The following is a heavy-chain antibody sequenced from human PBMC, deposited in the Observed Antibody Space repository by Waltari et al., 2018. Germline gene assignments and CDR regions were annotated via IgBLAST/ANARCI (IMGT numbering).Heavy chain of an antibody. J-gene: IGHJ4*02. D-gene: IGHD6-13*01. CDR3: AKRDIAAAGIGAGG. CDR2: IRGSGGRT. Sequence: EVQLLESGGGLVQPGGSLRLSCAASGFTFSSYAMSWVRQAPGKGLEWVSAIRGSGGRTSYAASVKSRLTIARDNSKNTLYLQMNSLRAEDTAVYYCAKRDIAAAGIGAGGWGQGTLVTVSS. CDR1: GFTFSSYA. V-gene: IGHV3-23*01.